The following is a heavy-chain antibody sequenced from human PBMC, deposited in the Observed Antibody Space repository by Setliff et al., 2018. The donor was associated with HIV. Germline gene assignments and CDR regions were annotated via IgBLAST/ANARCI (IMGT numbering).Heavy chain of an antibody. CDR2: INAGNGNT. V-gene: IGHV1-3*01. J-gene: IGHJ4*02. CDR1: GYTFTSYT. Sequence: ASVKVSCKASGYTFTSYTMHWVRQAPGQRLEWMGWINAGNGNTKYSQKFQGRVTMTRDTSTNTAYMEVRSLRPDDTAVYYCAKDKTEGAMGHWGQGTLVTVSS. CDR3: AKDKTEGAMGH. D-gene: IGHD1-26*01.